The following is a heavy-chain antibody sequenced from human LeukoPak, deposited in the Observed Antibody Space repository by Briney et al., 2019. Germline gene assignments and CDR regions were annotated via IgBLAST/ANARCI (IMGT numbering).Heavy chain of an antibody. Sequence: GGSLRLSCAASGFTFNIHWMTWVRQTPGKGLEWVATIKPNGNDKFFVDSVKGRFTVSRDNAKTSLYLQMNSLRAEDTAVYYCARERIYYGSGGDLTDARLYYYYGMDVWGQGTTVTVSS. CDR3: ARERIYYGSGGDLTDARLYYYYGMDV. CDR2: IKPNGNDK. CDR1: GFTFNIHW. J-gene: IGHJ6*02. V-gene: IGHV3-7*03. D-gene: IGHD3-10*01.